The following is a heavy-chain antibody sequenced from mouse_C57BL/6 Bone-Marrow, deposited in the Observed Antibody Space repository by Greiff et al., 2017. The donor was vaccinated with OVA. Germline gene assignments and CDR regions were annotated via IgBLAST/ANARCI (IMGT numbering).Heavy chain of an antibody. V-gene: IGHV1-26*01. CDR3: ARGGFAY. CDR1: GYTFTDYY. Sequence: EVQLQQSGPELVKPGASVKISCKASGYTFTDYYMNWVKQSHGKSLEWIGDINPNNGGTSYNQKFKGKATLTVDKSSSTAYMELRGLTSGDSAVYYCARGGFAYWGQGTLVTVSA. J-gene: IGHJ3*01. CDR2: INPNNGGT.